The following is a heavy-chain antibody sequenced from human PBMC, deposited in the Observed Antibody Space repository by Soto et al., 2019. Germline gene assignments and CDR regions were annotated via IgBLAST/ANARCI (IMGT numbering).Heavy chain of an antibody. CDR2: TYYRSKWYN. J-gene: IGHJ3*02. CDR3: ARDGVPYDAFDI. D-gene: IGHD3-10*01. Sequence: SNCIKKTPSRGLEWLGRTYYRSKWYNDYAVSVKSRITINPDTSKNQFSLQLNSVTPEDTAVYYCARDGVPYDAFDIWGQGTMVTVSS. V-gene: IGHV6-1*01.